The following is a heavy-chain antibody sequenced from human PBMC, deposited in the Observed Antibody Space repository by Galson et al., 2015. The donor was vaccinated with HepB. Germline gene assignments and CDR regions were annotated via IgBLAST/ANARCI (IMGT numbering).Heavy chain of an antibody. CDR1: GFTFSTYA. J-gene: IGHJ4*02. Sequence: SLRLSCAASGFTFSTYAMNWVRQAPGKGLECVSGISGSGSTTYYTDSVKGRFTISRDNSKDTLYLQMNSLRAEDTAIYYCVREISGTYQFDSWGQGTLVTLSS. D-gene: IGHD1-26*01. CDR3: VREISGTYQFDS. CDR2: ISGSGSTT. V-gene: IGHV3-23*01.